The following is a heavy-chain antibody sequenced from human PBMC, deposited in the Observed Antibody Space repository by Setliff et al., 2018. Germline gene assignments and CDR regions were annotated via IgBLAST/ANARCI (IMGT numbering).Heavy chain of an antibody. CDR2: INHSGST. V-gene: IGHV4-34*10. CDR1: GGSFSDYY. D-gene: IGHD2-21*01. J-gene: IGHJ5*02. CDR3: ARYNSSAACFDL. Sequence: ETLSLTCTVYGGSFSDYYWGWVRQPPGKGLEWIGEINHSGSTNYIPSLKSRLTISVDTSKKRFSLMLRSVTAADTAIYYCARYNSSAACFDLWGPGTLVTVSS.